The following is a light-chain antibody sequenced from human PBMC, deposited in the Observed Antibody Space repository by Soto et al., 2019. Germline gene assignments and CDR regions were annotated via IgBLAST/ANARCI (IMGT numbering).Light chain of an antibody. V-gene: IGLV2-14*01. CDR2: DVS. J-gene: IGLJ1*01. CDR1: SSDVGGYNY. Sequence: QSALTQPASVPGSPGQSITISCTGTSSDVGGYNYVSWYQQHPGKAPKLMIYDVSNRPSGVSNRFSGSKSGNTASLTISGLQAEDEADYYCSSYTSSSTHYVFGTGTKVTVL. CDR3: SSYTSSSTHYV.